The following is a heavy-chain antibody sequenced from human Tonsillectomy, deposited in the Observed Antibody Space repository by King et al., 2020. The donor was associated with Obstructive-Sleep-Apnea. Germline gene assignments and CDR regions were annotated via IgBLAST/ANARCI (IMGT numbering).Heavy chain of an antibody. CDR2: ISGSGGST. D-gene: IGHD3-22*01. J-gene: IGHJ4*02. CDR3: AKEHQGRYYDSSGLPGY. Sequence: QLVQSGGSLVQPGGSLRLSCAASGFTFSSYAMSWVRQAPGKGLEWVSAISGSGGSTYYADSVKGRFTISRDNSKNTLYLQMNSLRAEDTAVYYCAKEHQGRYYDSSGLPGYWGQGTLVTVSS. V-gene: IGHV3-23*04. CDR1: GFTFSSYA.